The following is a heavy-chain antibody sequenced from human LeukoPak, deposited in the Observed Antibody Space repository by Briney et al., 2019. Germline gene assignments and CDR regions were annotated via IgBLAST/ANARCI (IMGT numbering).Heavy chain of an antibody. CDR1: GFTFSSYS. CDR2: MMKEGSET. V-gene: IGHV3-7*01. J-gene: IGHJ4*02. Sequence: GGSLRLSCVVFGFTFSSYSTIWFRQAPGKGRQWLANMMKEGSETEYVESVKGRFTISRDNAKNSLYLQMNSLRADDTAVHYCGRHRSGSGTYFIDYWGQGTLVSVSS. CDR3: GRHRSGSGTYFIDY. D-gene: IGHD3-10*01.